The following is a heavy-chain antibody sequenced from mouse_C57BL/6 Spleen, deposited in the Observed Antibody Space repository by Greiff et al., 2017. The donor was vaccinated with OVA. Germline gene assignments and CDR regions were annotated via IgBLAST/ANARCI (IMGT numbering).Heavy chain of an antibody. CDR1: GYTFTSYW. J-gene: IGHJ1*03. CDR2: IYPGSGST. D-gene: IGHD1-1*01. Sequence: QVQLQQSGAELVKPGASVKMSCKASGYTFTSYWITWVKQRPGQGLEWIGDIYPGSGSTNYNEKFKSKATLTVDTSSSTAYMQLSSLTSEDSAVYYCAREGDYYGSSYGYFDVWGTGTTVTVSS. V-gene: IGHV1-55*01. CDR3: AREGDYYGSSYGYFDV.